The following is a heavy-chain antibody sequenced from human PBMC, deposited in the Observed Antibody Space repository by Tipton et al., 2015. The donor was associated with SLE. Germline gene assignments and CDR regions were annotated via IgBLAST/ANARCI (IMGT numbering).Heavy chain of an antibody. CDR1: GGSISSSSYY. J-gene: IGHJ3*02. Sequence: TLSLTCTVSGGSISSSSYYWGWIRQPPGKGLEWIGSIYYRGSTSYNPSLKSRVTISVDTSKNQFSLKLSSVTAADTAVYYCARRVGSGTYLDAFDIWGQGTMVTVSS. D-gene: IGHD3-10*01. CDR3: ARRVGSGTYLDAFDI. CDR2: IYYRGST. V-gene: IGHV4-39*01.